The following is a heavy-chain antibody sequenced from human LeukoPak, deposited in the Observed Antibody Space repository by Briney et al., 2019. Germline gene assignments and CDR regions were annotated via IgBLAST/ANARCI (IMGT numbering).Heavy chain of an antibody. J-gene: IGHJ4*02. CDR3: ARRSGNYYAWVFDY. V-gene: IGHV4-39*01. CDR1: GGSISSSSYY. CDR2: IYYSGST. D-gene: IGHD1-26*01. Sequence: SETLSLTCTVSGGSISSSSYYWGWIRQPPGKGLEWIGSIYYSGSTYYNPSLKSRVTISVDTSKNQFSLRLSSVTAADTAVYYCARRSGNYYAWVFDYWGQGTLVTVSS.